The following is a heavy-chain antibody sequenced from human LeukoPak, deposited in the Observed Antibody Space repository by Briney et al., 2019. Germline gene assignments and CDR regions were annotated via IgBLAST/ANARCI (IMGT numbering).Heavy chain of an antibody. CDR3: ARGYCSSTSCADNDY. D-gene: IGHD2-2*01. Sequence: SVKVYCKASGGTFSSYAISWVRQAPGQGLEWMGRIIPILGIANYAQKFQGRVTITADKSTSTAYMELSSLRSEDTAVYYCARGYCSSTSCADNDYWGQGTLVTVSS. J-gene: IGHJ4*02. CDR1: GGTFSSYA. V-gene: IGHV1-69*04. CDR2: IIPILGIA.